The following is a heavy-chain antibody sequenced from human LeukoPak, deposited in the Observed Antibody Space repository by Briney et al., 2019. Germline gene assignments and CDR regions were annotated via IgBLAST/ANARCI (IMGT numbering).Heavy chain of an antibody. J-gene: IGHJ5*01. V-gene: IGHV3-23*01. Sequence: PGWSLRLSCAASEFTFKTYAMNWVRQAPGKGLEWVSSITNSGGSTYYADSVEGRFIISRDNSKNRLYLQMNSLRVEDTALYCCAKGLSWFDSWGQGTLVTVSS. CDR3: AKGLSWFDS. CDR2: ITNSGGST. CDR1: EFTFKTYA.